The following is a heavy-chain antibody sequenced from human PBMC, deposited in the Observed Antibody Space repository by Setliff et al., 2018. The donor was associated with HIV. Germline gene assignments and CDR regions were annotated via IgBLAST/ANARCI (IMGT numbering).Heavy chain of an antibody. D-gene: IGHD1-26*01. J-gene: IGHJ4*02. CDR2: INPKSGAA. CDR3: ARVRVGATPLDY. Sequence: ASVKVSCKASGYTFTDYYMYWMRQAPGQGFEWMGWINPKSGAAHYAEKFQGRVTMTRDTSITTDYMELSRLRSDDTAVYYCARVRVGATPLDYWGQGTLVTVSS. CDR1: GYTFTDYY. V-gene: IGHV1-2*02.